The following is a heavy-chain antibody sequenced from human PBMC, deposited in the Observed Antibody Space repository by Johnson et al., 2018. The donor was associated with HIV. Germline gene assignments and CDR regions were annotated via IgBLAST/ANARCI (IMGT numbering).Heavy chain of an antibody. J-gene: IGHJ3*02. Sequence: VQLLVSGGGLVQPGGSLRLSSAAFGFTVSSNYMSWVGQAPGKGLEWVSVICSGGSTYYADSVKGRFNISRDNSENSLYLHMTRLRGEDTAVYYCARESSRGGYRGYDYCAFDIWGQVTKVTVSS. CDR3: ARESSRGGYRGYDYCAFDI. CDR2: ICSGGST. V-gene: IGHV3-66*01. D-gene: IGHD5-12*01. CDR1: GFTVSSNY.